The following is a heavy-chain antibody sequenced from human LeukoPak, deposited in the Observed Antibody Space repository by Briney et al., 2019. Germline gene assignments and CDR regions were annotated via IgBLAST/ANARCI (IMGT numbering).Heavy chain of an antibody. CDR2: ISSSSSYI. D-gene: IGHD3-10*01. Sequence: GGSRRLSCAASGFTFSSYSMNWVRQAPGKGLEWVSSISSSSSYIYYADSVKGRFTISRDNAKNSLYLQMNSLRAEDTAVYYCARDKTSYYGSGSSSDWGQGTLVTVSS. J-gene: IGHJ4*02. CDR3: ARDKTSYYGSGSSSD. CDR1: GFTFSSYS. V-gene: IGHV3-21*01.